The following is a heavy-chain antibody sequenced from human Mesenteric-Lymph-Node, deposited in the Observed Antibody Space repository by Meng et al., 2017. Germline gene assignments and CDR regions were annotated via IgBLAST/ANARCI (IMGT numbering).Heavy chain of an antibody. V-gene: IGHV3-48*03. CDR2: ISSSASTI. J-gene: IGHJ2*01. D-gene: IGHD3-22*01. Sequence: GESLKISCAASGFTFSSYEMNWVRQAPGKGLEWVSYISSSASTIYYADSVKGRFTISRDNAKNSLYLQMNSLRAEDTAVYYCARHRYYDSSGYYGAKWYFDFWGHGTLVTVSS. CDR1: GFTFSSYE. CDR3: ARHRYYDSSGYYGAKWYFDF.